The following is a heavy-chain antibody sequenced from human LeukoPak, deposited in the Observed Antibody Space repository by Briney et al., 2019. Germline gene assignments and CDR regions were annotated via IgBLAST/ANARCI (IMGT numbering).Heavy chain of an antibody. CDR1: GDSIDSSTYF. J-gene: IGHJ4*02. D-gene: IGHD1-26*01. CDR3: ARRGVGASSFDF. V-gene: IGHV4-39*01. Sequence: SETLSLTCTVSGDSIDSSTYFWGWIRQSPGKGLEWIATIYHSGDTFYTPSLQSRVTISVDIIKNQFSLKVNSVTAADTAVYYCARRGVGASSFDFWGQGTLVTVS. CDR2: IYHSGDT.